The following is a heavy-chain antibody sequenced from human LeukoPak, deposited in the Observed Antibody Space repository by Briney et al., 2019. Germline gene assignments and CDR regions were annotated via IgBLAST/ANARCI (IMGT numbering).Heavy chain of an antibody. CDR1: GYTFTSYG. CDR2: ISAYNSNT. V-gene: IGHV1-18*01. J-gene: IGHJ4*02. Sequence: ASVKVSCKASGYTFTSYGISWVRQAPGQGLEWMGWISAYNSNTNYAQKFQGRVTMTTDTSTSTAYMELRSLRSDDTAVYYCARAEYCSSTSCYSGGRLYSSSAGDYWGQGTLVTVSS. D-gene: IGHD2-2*01. CDR3: ARAEYCSSTSCYSGGRLYSSSAGDY.